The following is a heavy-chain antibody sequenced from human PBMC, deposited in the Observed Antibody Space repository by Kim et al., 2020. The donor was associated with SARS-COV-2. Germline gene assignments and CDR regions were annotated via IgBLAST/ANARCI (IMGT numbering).Heavy chain of an antibody. CDR2: IYYSGST. CDR1: GGSISSSSYY. V-gene: IGHV4-39*01. J-gene: IGHJ1*01. D-gene: IGHD3-10*01. Sequence: SETLSLTCTVSGGSISSSSYYWGWIRQPPGKGLEWIGSIYYSGSTYYNPSLKSRVTISVDTSKNQFSLKLSSVTAADTAVYYCARTILWFGEPSEHWGQGTLVTVSS. CDR3: ARTILWFGEPSEH.